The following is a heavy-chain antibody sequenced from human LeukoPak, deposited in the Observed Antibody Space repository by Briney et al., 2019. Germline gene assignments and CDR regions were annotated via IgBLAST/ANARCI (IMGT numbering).Heavy chain of an antibody. Sequence: ASVKVSCKASGYTFTSDGISWVRQAPGQGLEWMGWISAYNGNTNYAQKLQGRVTMTSDTSTSTAYMELRSLRSDDTAVYYCARAPGTTFGVTSTRWGQGTLVTVSS. D-gene: IGHD3-3*01. V-gene: IGHV1-18*01. J-gene: IGHJ4*02. CDR3: ARAPGTTFGVTSTR. CDR1: GYTFTSDG. CDR2: ISAYNGNT.